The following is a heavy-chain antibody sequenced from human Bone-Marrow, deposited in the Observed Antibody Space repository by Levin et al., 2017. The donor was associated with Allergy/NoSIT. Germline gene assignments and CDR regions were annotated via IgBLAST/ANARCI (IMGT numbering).Heavy chain of an antibody. V-gene: IGHV3-53*01. Sequence: LSLTCAASGLRVGTNYMSWVRQAPGKGLEWVSVIYSDGTTYYADSVKGRFTISRDISKNTLYLQMNNLRAEDTAVYYCARDRAPVTTWYFDFWGRGTLVTVSS. CDR2: IYSDGTT. J-gene: IGHJ2*01. CDR3: ARDRAPVTTWYFDF. D-gene: IGHD4-17*01. CDR1: GLRVGTNY.